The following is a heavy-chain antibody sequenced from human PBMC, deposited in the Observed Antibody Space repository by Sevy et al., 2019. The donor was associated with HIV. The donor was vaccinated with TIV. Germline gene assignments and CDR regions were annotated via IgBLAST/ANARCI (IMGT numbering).Heavy chain of an antibody. Sequence: GGSLRLSCAASGFTFSSYEMNWVRQAPGEGLEWISYITLSGSTMYYADSVKGRFTISRDNAKNSLYLQMNSLRAEDTAVYYCARDRQGITVAGTAIDYWGQGTLVTVS. V-gene: IGHV3-48*03. CDR2: ITLSGSTM. CDR3: ARDRQGITVAGTAIDY. J-gene: IGHJ4*02. D-gene: IGHD6-19*01. CDR1: GFTFSSYE.